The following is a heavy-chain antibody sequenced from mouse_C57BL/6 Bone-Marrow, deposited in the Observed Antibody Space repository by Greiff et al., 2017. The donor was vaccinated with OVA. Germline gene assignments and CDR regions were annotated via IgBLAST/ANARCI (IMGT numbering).Heavy chain of an antibody. CDR1: GYTFTSYW. Sequence: VQLQQPGAELVRPGTSVKLSCKASGYTFTSYWMHWVKQRPGQGLEWIGVIDPSDSYTNYNQKFKGKATLTVDTSSSTAYMQLSSLTSEDSAVYYCARERYFDYWGQGTTLTGSS. J-gene: IGHJ2*01. CDR3: ARERYFDY. CDR2: IDPSDSYT. V-gene: IGHV1-59*01.